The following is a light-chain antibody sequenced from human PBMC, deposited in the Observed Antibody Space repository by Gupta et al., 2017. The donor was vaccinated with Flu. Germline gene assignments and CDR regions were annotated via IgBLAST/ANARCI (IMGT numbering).Light chain of an antibody. CDR1: SGSIASNY. CDR3: QYYHRGSVV. CDR2: EHN. Sequence: NFMLTQPHSVSESPGKAVTISCTRSSGSIASNYVQWYPQRPGSAPTTVIYEHNQRPSGVPDRFSGSIDTSSNSAYLTISGLKTEDESYYYSQYYHRGSVVVGGGSKLTVL. V-gene: IGLV6-57*03. J-gene: IGLJ2*01.